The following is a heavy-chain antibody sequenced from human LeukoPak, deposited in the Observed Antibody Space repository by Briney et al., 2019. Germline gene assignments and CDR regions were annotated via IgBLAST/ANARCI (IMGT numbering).Heavy chain of an antibody. V-gene: IGHV3-21*01. Sequence: GGSLRLSCAAYGFTFSSYSINWVRHAPGDGLEWVSSISSRSSYIYYADSVEGRFTISRDNAKNSLYLQMNCLRAADTAVYYRARNPVADIWGQGTMVTVSS. CDR2: ISSRSSYI. CDR1: GFTFSSYS. CDR3: ARNPVADI. J-gene: IGHJ3*02.